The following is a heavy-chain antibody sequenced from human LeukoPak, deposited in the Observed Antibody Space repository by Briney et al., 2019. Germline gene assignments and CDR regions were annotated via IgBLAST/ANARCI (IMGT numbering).Heavy chain of an antibody. J-gene: IGHJ4*02. CDR2: IYYSGST. CDR1: GGSLSSGGYY. Sequence: SQTLSPTSTVSGGSLSSGGYYWRWIRQHPGKGLEWIGYIYYSGSTYYNPSLKSRVTISVDTSKNQFSLKLSSVTAADTAVYYCARDGHHYGVDYWGQGTLVTVSS. CDR3: ARDGHHYGVDY. V-gene: IGHV4-31*03. D-gene: IGHD4/OR15-4a*01.